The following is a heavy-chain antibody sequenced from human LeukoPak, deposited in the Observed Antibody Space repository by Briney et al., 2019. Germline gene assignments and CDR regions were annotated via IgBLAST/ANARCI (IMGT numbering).Heavy chain of an antibody. D-gene: IGHD5-18*01. CDR3: ARWDTAADPHIDF. V-gene: IGHV3-7*01. Sequence: GGSLRLSCAASGFTFSTYWMTWVRQAPGKGLEWVANIKPDGSEKSYVDSVRGRFTVSRDNPKNSMFLQMNSLRAEDTAVYYCARWDTAADPHIDFWGQGTLVTVSS. CDR2: IKPDGSEK. CDR1: GFTFSTYW. J-gene: IGHJ4*02.